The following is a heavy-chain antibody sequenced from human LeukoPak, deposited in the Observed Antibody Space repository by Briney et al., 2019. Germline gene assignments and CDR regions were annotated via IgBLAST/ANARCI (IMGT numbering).Heavy chain of an antibody. CDR3: ARDGGSGSGSYHFDY. CDR2: IYYSGST. Sequence: PSETLSLTCTVSGGSISSSSYYWGWIRQPPGKGLEWIGSIYYSGSTYYNPSLKSRVTISVDTSKNQFSLKVSSVTAADTAVYYCARDGGSGSGSYHFDYWGQGTLVIVSS. J-gene: IGHJ4*02. V-gene: IGHV4-39*07. CDR1: GGSISSSSYY. D-gene: IGHD3-10*01.